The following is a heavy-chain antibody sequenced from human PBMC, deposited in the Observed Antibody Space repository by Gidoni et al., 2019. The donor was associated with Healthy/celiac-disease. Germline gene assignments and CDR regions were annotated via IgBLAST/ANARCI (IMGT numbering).Heavy chain of an antibody. D-gene: IGHD4-17*01. Sequence: EVQLLESGGGLVQPGGSLRRAWAASGFTFSSYAMSWVRQAPGKGLEWVSALSGSGGSTYYADSVKGRFTISRDNSKNTLYLQMNSLRAEDTAVYYCAKDRIPYGGFDYWAREPWSPSPQ. CDR1: GFTFSSYA. CDR2: LSGSGGST. CDR3: AKDRIPYGGFDY. J-gene: IGHJ4*02. V-gene: IGHV3-23*01.